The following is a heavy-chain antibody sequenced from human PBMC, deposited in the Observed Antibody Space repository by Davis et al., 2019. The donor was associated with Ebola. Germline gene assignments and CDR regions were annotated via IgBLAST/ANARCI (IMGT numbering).Heavy chain of an antibody. CDR2: IYYSGST. Sequence: SETLSLTCSVSGDSISSGHYYWSWIRQPPGKGLEWIGNIYYSGSTYYNPSLKSRVTISVDTSKNQFSLKLSSVTAADTAVYYCARGQFWFGAYFDYWGQGTLVTVSS. V-gene: IGHV4-30-4*01. D-gene: IGHD3-10*01. CDR3: ARGQFWFGAYFDY. J-gene: IGHJ4*02. CDR1: GDSISSGHYY.